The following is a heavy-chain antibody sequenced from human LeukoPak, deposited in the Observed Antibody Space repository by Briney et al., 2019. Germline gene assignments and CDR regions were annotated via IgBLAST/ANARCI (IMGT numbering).Heavy chain of an antibody. Sequence: SETLSLTCTVSSASITSYYWSWIRQPPGKGLEWIGQIYYSGSTNYNPSLKSRVTMSIDTSKNQVSLKLTSVTAADTAVYYCSCRRFDWYFDLWGRGTLVTVS. V-gene: IGHV4-59*08. CDR2: IYYSGST. CDR1: SASITSYY. J-gene: IGHJ2*01. D-gene: IGHD3-10*01. CDR3: SCRRFDWYFDL.